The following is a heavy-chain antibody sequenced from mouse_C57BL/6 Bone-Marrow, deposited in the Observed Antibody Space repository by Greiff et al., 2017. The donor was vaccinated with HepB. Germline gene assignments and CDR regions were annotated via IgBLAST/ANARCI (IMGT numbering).Heavy chain of an antibody. CDR2: IRSKSSNYAT. CDR3: VRDYGSSYPNYYAMDY. Sequence: DVKLVESGGGLVQPKGSLKLSCAASGFTFNTYAMHWVRQAPGKGLEWVARIRSKSSNYATYYADSVKDRFTISRDDSQSMLYLQMNNLKTEDTAMYYCVRDYGSSYPNYYAMDYWGQGTSVTVSS. J-gene: IGHJ4*01. V-gene: IGHV10-3*01. CDR1: GFTFNTYA. D-gene: IGHD1-1*01.